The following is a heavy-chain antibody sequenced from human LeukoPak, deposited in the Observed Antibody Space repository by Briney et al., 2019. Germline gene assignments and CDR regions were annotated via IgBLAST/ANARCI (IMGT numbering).Heavy chain of an antibody. CDR1: GGSFCVYY. J-gene: IGHJ4*02. D-gene: IGHD3-10*01. CDR3: ARVSLRFGELMY. CDR2: INHSGST. Sequence: SETLSLTCAVYGGSFCVYYWSWIRHPPQKRLECIGEINHSGSTNYNTSLKSRLTISVDTSKNQFSLKLSSVTAADTAVYYCARVSLRFGELMYWGQGTLVTVSS. V-gene: IGHV4-34*01.